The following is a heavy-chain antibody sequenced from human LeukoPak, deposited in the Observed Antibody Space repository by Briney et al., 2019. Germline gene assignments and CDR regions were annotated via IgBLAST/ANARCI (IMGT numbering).Heavy chain of an antibody. CDR1: GFTFSSYW. CDR2: IKQDGSEK. D-gene: IGHD2-2*01. Sequence: GGSLRLSCAASGFTFSSYWMSWVRQAPGKGLEWVANIKQDGSEKYYVDSVKGRFTISRDNAKNSLYLQMNSLRAEDTAVYYCARRGRSASEFYYYMDVWGKGTTVTVSS. V-gene: IGHV3-7*01. CDR3: ARRGRSASEFYYYMDV. J-gene: IGHJ6*03.